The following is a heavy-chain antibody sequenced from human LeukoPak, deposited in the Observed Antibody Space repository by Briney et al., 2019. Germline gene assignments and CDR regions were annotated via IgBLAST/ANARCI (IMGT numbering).Heavy chain of an antibody. D-gene: IGHD1-1*01. CDR3: AREGTSGTHLNWFDP. V-gene: IGHV4-59*01. Sequence: SETLSLTCTVSGGSISPYYWSWIRQPPGKGLEWIGYIYYSGNTNYNPSLKSRVTLSVDTSKNQFSLKLSSVTAADTAVYYCAREGTSGTHLNWFDPWGQGTLVTVSS. CDR1: GGSISPYY. CDR2: IYYSGNT. J-gene: IGHJ5*02.